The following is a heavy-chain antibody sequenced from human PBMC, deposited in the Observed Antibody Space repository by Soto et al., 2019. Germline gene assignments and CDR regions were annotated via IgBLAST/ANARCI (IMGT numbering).Heavy chain of an antibody. CDR1: GFIFSGSG. D-gene: IGHD3-22*01. CDR2: VSNDGIRK. V-gene: IGHV3-30*03. Sequence: QVQLVESGGGVVQPGRSLRLTCAASGFIFSGSGMHWVRQAPGKGLEWVALVSNDGIRKYYGDSVKGRFTISRDNAENTLDLQMNSLRAEDTAVYYCARWVGGSMYDDSGKCDSWGQGALVTVSS. J-gene: IGHJ5*01. CDR3: ARWVGGSMYDDSGKCDS.